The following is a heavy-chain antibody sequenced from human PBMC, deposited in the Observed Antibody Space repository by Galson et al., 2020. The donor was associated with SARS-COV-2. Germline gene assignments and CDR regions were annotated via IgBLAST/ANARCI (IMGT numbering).Heavy chain of an antibody. CDR1: GDSVSTNSAA. CDR3: ARSPGVAVARTFDY. V-gene: IGHV6-1*01. Sequence: SQTLSLTCAISGDSVSTNSAAWNWIRQSPSRGLEWLGRTYYRSKWYSDYALSVKSRITNYADTSKNQFSLQLNSVITDDTAVYYCARSPGVAVARTFDYWGPGTLVTVSS. CDR2: TYYRSKWYS. J-gene: IGHJ4*02. D-gene: IGHD6-19*01.